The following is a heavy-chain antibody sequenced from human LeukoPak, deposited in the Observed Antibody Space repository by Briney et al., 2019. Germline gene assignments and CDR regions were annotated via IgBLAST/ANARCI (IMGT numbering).Heavy chain of an antibody. V-gene: IGHV4-59*12. CDR2: IYYSGST. J-gene: IGHJ4*02. CDR1: GGSISSYY. D-gene: IGHD2-15*01. CDR3: ARGDLGYCSGGSCYLCYFDY. Sequence: SETLSLTCTLSGGSISSYYWSWIRQPPGKGLEWIGYIYYSGSTNYNPSLKSRVTISVDTSKNQFSLKLSSVTAADTAVYYCARGDLGYCSGGSCYLCYFDYWGQGTLVTVSS.